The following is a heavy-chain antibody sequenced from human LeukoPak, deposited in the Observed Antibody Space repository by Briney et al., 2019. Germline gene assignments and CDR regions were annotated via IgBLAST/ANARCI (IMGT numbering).Heavy chain of an antibody. D-gene: IGHD2-15*01. J-gene: IGHJ5*02. CDR1: GGSFSGYY. V-gene: IGHV4-34*01. CDR3: ARRIVVVVAETNWFDP. CDR2: INHSGST. Sequence: SETLSLTCAVYGGSFSGYYWSWIRQPPGKGLEWIGEINHSGSTNYNPSLKSRVTISVDTSKNQFSLKLSSVTAADTAVYCCARRIVVVVAETNWFDPWGQGTLVTVSS.